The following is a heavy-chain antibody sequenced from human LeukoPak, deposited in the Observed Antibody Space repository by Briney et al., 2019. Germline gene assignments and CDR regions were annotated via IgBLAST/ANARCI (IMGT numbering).Heavy chain of an antibody. CDR1: GVSISSSYSY. CDR3: ARAGSSSAENWFDP. Sequence: WETLSLTCTVSGVSISSSYSYWGWIRQPPGMGLEWIGSIYYTGNTYYNASLKSQVSISIDTSKNQFSLKLTSVTAADTAVYYCARAGSSSAENWFDPWGQGTLVTVSS. CDR2: IYYTGNT. D-gene: IGHD6-6*01. V-gene: IGHV4-39*07. J-gene: IGHJ5*02.